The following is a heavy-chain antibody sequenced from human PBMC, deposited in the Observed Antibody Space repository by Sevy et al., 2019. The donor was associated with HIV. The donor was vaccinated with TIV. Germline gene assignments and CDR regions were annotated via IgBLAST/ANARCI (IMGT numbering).Heavy chain of an antibody. Sequence: SETLSLTCTVSGGSVRSDNYYWSWIRQPPGKGLEWIGYVYYGGSTNYSPSLKSRVTISIDTSKNQFSLKLSSVTAADTAVYYCARGRATTVTTTLNYYYAMDVWCQGTTVTVSS. CDR2: VYYGGST. CDR3: ARGRATTVTTTLNYYYAMDV. J-gene: IGHJ6*02. D-gene: IGHD4-4*01. V-gene: IGHV4-61*01. CDR1: GGSVRSDNYY.